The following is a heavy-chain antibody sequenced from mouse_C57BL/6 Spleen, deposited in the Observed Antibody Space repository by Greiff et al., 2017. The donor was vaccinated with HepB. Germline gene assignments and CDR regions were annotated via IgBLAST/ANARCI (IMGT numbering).Heavy chain of an antibody. CDR1: GYTFTSYW. Sequence: QVQLQQSGTELVKPGASVKLSCKASGYTFTSYWMHWVKQRPGQGLEWIGNINPSNGGTNYNEKFKSKATLTVDKSSSTAYMQLSSLTSQDSAVYYCARLGYGSSYWYFDVWGTGTTVTVSS. CDR2: INPSNGGT. D-gene: IGHD1-1*01. V-gene: IGHV1-53*01. CDR3: ARLGYGSSYWYFDV. J-gene: IGHJ1*03.